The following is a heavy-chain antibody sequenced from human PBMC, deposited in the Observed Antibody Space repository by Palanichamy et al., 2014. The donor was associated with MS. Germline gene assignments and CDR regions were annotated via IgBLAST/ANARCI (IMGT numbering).Heavy chain of an antibody. Sequence: QVQLQESGPGLVKPSETLSLTCTVSGGSISSYYWSWIRQPPGKGLERIGYIYYSGSANHNPSLKSRVTISVDTSKNQFSLKLSSVTAADTAVYYCARAVYYYANWFDPWGQGTLVTVSS. V-gene: IGHV4-59*01. CDR2: IYYSGSA. J-gene: IGHJ5*02. CDR1: GGSISSYY. D-gene: IGHD3-10*01. CDR3: ARAVYYYANWFDP.